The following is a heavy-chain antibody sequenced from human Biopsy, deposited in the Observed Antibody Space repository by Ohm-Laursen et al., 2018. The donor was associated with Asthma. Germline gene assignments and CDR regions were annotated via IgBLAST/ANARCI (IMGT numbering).Heavy chain of an antibody. V-gene: IGHV4-39*01. Sequence: SETLSLICTVSGGSITSSSYYWGWIRQPPGKGMEWIGSMYHSGSPYYHPSLKSRATISVDTSKNRLSLKMSSVTAADTAVYFCVRHQYSSSWSTFDYWGQGALVTVSS. CDR3: VRHQYSSSWSTFDY. CDR2: MYHSGSP. D-gene: IGHD3-22*01. CDR1: GGSITSSSYY. J-gene: IGHJ4*02.